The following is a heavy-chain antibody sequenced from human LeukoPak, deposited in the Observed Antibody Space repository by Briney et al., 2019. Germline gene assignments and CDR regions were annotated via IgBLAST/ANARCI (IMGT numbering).Heavy chain of an antibody. V-gene: IGHV3-23*01. J-gene: IGHJ1*01. CDR2: ISGSGGST. D-gene: IGHD3-3*01. Sequence: PGGSLRLSYAASGFPFSSYAMSWVPQAPGKGLEWVSDISGSGGSTYYADSVKGRFTISRDNSTHTLYLQMNSLRADDTAVYYCAKASDIIYYFWSGYLYCQHWGQGTLVTVSS. CDR1: GFPFSSYA. CDR3: AKASDIIYYFWSGYLYCQH.